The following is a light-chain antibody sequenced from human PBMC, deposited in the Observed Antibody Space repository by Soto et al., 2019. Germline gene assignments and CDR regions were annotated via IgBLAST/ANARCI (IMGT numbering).Light chain of an antibody. Sequence: EIVLTQSPGTLSLSPGERVTLSCRASQSVASSSLAWYQQKPGQAPRLLIYGASSRATGIPDRFGGSGSETDFTLTIARLEPEDFAVYYCQHYGSSPGYTFDQGTPGYTFGQGTKLEIK. CDR2: GAS. CDR3: QHYGSSPGYTFDQGTPGYT. V-gene: IGKV3-20*01. CDR1: QSVASSS. J-gene: IGKJ2*01.